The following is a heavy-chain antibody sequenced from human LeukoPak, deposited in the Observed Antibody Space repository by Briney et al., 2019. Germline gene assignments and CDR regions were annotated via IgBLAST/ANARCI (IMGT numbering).Heavy chain of an antibody. Sequence: GGSLRLSCAASGFTFSTCAMNWVRQAPGKGLEWVSTISGSGDTTYYADSVQGRFSISRDNFKNTLYLQMNSLRAEDSALYYCAGYDWNYWGQGTLVTVSS. J-gene: IGHJ4*02. V-gene: IGHV3-23*01. CDR1: GFTFSTCA. D-gene: IGHD5-12*01. CDR3: AGYDWNY. CDR2: ISGSGDTT.